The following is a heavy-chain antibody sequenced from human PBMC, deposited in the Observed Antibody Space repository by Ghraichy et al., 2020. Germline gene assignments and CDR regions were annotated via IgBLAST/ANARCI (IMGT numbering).Heavy chain of an antibody. V-gene: IGHV3-23*01. D-gene: IGHD4-17*01. CDR3: AKDLIIGKYGDYFGADAFDI. Sequence: GESLNISCAASGFTFSSYAMSWVRQAPGKGLEWVSAISGSGGSTYYADSVKGRFTISRDNSKNTLYLQMNSLRAEDTAVYYCAKDLIIGKYGDYFGADAFDIWGQGTMVTVSS. J-gene: IGHJ3*02. CDR1: GFTFSSYA. CDR2: ISGSGGST.